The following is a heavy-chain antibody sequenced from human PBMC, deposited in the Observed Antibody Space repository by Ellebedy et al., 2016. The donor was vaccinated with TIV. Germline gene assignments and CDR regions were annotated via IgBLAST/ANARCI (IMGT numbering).Heavy chain of an antibody. CDR3: ATQGSTWNAFDI. J-gene: IGHJ3*02. CDR2: ISHDGTLK. V-gene: IGHV3-30-3*01. D-gene: IGHD2-2*01. CDR1: AFTFSNYA. Sequence: GESLKISCAASAFTFSNYAMHWVRQAPGKGLEWVAVISHDGTLKYYTDSVKGRFTISRDNSRNTLYLQMNTLRAEDTALYYCATQGSTWNAFDIWGQGTLVTVSS.